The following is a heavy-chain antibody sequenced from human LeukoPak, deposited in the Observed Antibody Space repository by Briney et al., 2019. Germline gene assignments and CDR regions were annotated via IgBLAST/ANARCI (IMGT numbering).Heavy chain of an antibody. J-gene: IGHJ6*03. V-gene: IGHV4-59*01. CDR1: GVSISSYY. Sequence: NSSETLSLTCTVSGVSISSYYWSWIRQPPGKGLEWIGYIYYSGSTNYNPSLKSRVTISVDTSKNQFSLKLSSVTAADTAVYYCARAPYSSGWYNYYYMDVWGKGTTVTVSS. CDR2: IYYSGST. CDR3: ARAPYSSGWYNYYYMDV. D-gene: IGHD6-19*01.